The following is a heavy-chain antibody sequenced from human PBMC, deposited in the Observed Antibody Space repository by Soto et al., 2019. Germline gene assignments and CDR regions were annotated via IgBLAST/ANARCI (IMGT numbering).Heavy chain of an antibody. CDR3: ARDRHYGGNPEWYFDL. Sequence: QVQLVESGGGVVQPGRSLRLSCAASGFTFSSYGMHWVRQAPGKGLEWVAVIWYDGSNKYYADSVKGRFTISRDNSKNTLYLQMNSLRAEDTAVYYCARDRHYGGNPEWYFDLWGRGILVTVSS. D-gene: IGHD4-17*01. J-gene: IGHJ2*01. CDR2: IWYDGSNK. V-gene: IGHV3-33*01. CDR1: GFTFSSYG.